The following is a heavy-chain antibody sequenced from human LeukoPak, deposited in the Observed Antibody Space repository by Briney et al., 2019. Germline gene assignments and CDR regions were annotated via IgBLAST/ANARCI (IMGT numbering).Heavy chain of an antibody. V-gene: IGHV3-21*01. D-gene: IGHD4-17*01. CDR3: ARVAINDYGDYFDY. CDR2: IRSSSSYL. CDR1: GFTFSSYS. J-gene: IGHJ4*02. Sequence: GGSLRLSCAASGFTFSSYSMNWVRQAPGKGLEWVSAIRSSSSYLYYADSVKRRFTISRDNAKNSLYLQMNSLRADDTAVYYCARVAINDYGDYFDYWGQGTLVTVSS.